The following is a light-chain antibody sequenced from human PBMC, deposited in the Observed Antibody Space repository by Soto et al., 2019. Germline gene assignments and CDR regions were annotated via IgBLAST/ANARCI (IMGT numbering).Light chain of an antibody. Sequence: DIQMTQFPFTLSASVGDRVTITCRASQSISSWLAWYQQKLGKAPKLLISKASSLESGVPSRFSGSGSGTEFTLTISSLQPDDFATYYCQQYDSYPLTFGGGTKVEIK. J-gene: IGKJ4*01. CDR1: QSISSW. CDR3: QQYDSYPLT. V-gene: IGKV1-5*03. CDR2: KAS.